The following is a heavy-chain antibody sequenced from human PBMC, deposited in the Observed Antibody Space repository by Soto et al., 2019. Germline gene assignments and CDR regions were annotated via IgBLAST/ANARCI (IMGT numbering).Heavy chain of an antibody. Sequence: ASVKVSCKASGYTFTSYGISWVRQAPGQGLEWMGWISAYDGNTNYAQKLQGRVTMTTDTSTSTAYMELRSLRSDDTAVYYCARDIYCSGGSCYGDYYYYYGMDVWGQGTTVTVSS. CDR1: GYTFTSYG. J-gene: IGHJ6*02. V-gene: IGHV1-18*01. CDR3: ARDIYCSGGSCYGDYYYYYGMDV. D-gene: IGHD2-15*01. CDR2: ISAYDGNT.